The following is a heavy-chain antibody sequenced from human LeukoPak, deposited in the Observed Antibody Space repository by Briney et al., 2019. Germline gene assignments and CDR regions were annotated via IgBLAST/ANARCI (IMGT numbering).Heavy chain of an antibody. CDR3: ARAFTSLEWLAHQDYYFDY. Sequence: GASVKVSCKASGYTFTGYYMHRVRQAPGQGLEWMGWINPNSGGTNYAQKFQGRVTMTRDTSISTAYMELSRLRSDDTAVYYCARAFTSLEWLAHQDYYFDYWGQGTLVTVSS. J-gene: IGHJ4*02. CDR1: GYTFTGYY. V-gene: IGHV1-2*02. D-gene: IGHD6-19*01. CDR2: INPNSGGT.